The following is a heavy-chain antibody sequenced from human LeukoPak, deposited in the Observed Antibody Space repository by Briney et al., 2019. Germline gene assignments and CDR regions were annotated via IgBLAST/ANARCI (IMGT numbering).Heavy chain of an antibody. CDR2: INHSGST. V-gene: IGHV4-34*01. D-gene: IGHD3-10*01. J-gene: IGHJ4*02. CDR1: GGSFSGYY. Sequence: SETLSLTCAVYGGSFSGYYWSWIRQPPGKGLEWIGEINHSGSTNYNPSLKSRVTISVDTSKNQFSLKLSSVTAADTAVYYCARHASGPFALLWFGELLSYFDYWGQGTLVTVSS. CDR3: ARHASGPFALLWFGELLSYFDY.